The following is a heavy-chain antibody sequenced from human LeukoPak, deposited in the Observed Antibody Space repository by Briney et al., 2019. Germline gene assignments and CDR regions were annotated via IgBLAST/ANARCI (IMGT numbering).Heavy chain of an antibody. CDR1: GGSISTYY. D-gene: IGHD5-18*01. CDR3: ARSTVDTAMVLGY. J-gene: IGHJ4*02. Sequence: SETLSLTCTVSGGSISTYYWSWIRQPPVKGLEWIGYISYIGNTKYNPSLKSRVTISIDTSKNQLSLKLSSVTAADTAVYYCARSTVDTAMVLGYWGQGTLITVSS. CDR2: ISYIGNT. V-gene: IGHV4-59*01.